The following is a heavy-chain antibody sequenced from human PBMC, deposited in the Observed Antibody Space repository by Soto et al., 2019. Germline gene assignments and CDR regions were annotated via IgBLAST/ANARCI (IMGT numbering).Heavy chain of an antibody. Sequence: SLRVSWTASLFTFSSYSRDWVLHSPCKLLEWVSSISSSSSYIYYADSVKGRFTISRDNAKNSLYLQMNSLRAEDTAVYYCARGPYNWNYQRRRHAFDIWGQGTMVTVSS. D-gene: IGHD1-7*01. CDR1: LFTFSSYS. V-gene: IGHV3-21*01. CDR2: ISSSSSYI. J-gene: IGHJ3*02. CDR3: ARGPYNWNYQRRRHAFDI.